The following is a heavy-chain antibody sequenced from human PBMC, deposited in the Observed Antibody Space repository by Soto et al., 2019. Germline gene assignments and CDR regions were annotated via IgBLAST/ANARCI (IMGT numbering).Heavy chain of an antibody. V-gene: IGHV3-23*01. CDR2: ISGSGGST. Sequence: PWGSLRLSCAASGFTFSSYAMSWVRQAPVKGLEWVSAISGSGGSTYYADSVKGRFTISRDNSKNTLYLQMNSLRAEDTAVYYCAKVPYYYDSSGYPGYWGQGTLVTVPQ. D-gene: IGHD3-22*01. J-gene: IGHJ4*02. CDR3: AKVPYYYDSSGYPGY. CDR1: GFTFSSYA.